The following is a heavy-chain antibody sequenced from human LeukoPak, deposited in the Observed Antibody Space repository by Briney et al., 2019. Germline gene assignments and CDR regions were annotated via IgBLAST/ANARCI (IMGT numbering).Heavy chain of an antibody. CDR2: INPSNGNT. CDR3: ARGPVAGTRY. D-gene: IGHD6-19*01. Sequence: ASVKVSCKASGFTFSSFYMHWVRQAPGQGLEWMGIINPSNGNTNNAQKFQGRVTMTRNTSISTAYMELSSLRSEDTAVYYCARGPVAGTRYWGQGTLVTVSS. V-gene: IGHV1-46*01. J-gene: IGHJ4*02. CDR1: GFTFSSFY.